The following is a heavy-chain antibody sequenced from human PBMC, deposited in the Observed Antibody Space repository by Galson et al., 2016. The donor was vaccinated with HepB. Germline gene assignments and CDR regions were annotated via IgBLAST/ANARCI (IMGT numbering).Heavy chain of an antibody. CDR3: ARHPRNYYTRSGYFDF. J-gene: IGHJ4*02. CDR1: GGSIINSNYY. D-gene: IGHD3-22*01. V-gene: IGHV4-39*01. Sequence: SETLSLTCTVSGGSIINSNYYWGWIRQPPGKGLEWIGGMSYSGTAYYTTSLISRAPISVTTSKNPFSLKLSSLTATDTAVHFCARHPRNYYTRSGYFDFWGQGTLVTASS. CDR2: MSYSGTA.